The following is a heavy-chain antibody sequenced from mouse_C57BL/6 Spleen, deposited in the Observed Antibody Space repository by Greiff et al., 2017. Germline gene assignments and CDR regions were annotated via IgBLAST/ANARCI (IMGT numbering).Heavy chain of an antibody. CDR1: FTFSSYA. Sequence: EVKLVESGGGLVKPGFTFSSYAMSWVRQTPEKRLEWVATISDGGSYTYYPDNVKGRFTISRDNAKNNLYLQMSHLKSEDTAMYYCARGAMDYWGQGTSVTVSS. CDR3: ARGAMDY. V-gene: IGHV5-4*03. J-gene: IGHJ4*01. CDR2: ISDGGSYT.